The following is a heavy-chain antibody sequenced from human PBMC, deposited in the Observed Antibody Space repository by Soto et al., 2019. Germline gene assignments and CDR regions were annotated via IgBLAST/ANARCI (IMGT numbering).Heavy chain of an antibody. CDR3: ARVGGYYGSGSYNWFDP. V-gene: IGHV4-59*01. D-gene: IGHD3-10*01. CDR1: GGSISSYY. Sequence: SETLSLTCTVSGGSISSYYWSWIRQPPGKGLEWIGYIYYCGSTNYNPSIKSRVTISVDTSKNQFSLKLSSVTAADTAVYYCARVGGYYGSGSYNWFDPWGQGTLVTVSS. J-gene: IGHJ5*02. CDR2: IYYCGST.